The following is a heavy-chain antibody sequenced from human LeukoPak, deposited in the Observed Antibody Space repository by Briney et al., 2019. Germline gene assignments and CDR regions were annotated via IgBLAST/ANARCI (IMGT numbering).Heavy chain of an antibody. CDR1: GGSISSGSYY. CDR3: ASGLFHSSSFFA. Sequence: SETLSLTCTVSGGSISSGSYYWSWIRQPAGKGPEWIGRIYTSGSTNYNPSLKSRVTISVDTSKNQFSLKLSSVTAADTAVYYCASGLFHSSSFFAWGQGTLVTVSS. V-gene: IGHV4-61*02. CDR2: IYTSGST. J-gene: IGHJ4*02. D-gene: IGHD6-6*01.